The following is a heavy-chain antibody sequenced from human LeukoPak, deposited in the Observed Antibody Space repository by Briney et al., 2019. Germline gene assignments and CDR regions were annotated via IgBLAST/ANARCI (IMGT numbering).Heavy chain of an antibody. CDR1: GYTFTSYD. V-gene: IGHV1-8*03. J-gene: IGHJ3*02. D-gene: IGHD4-17*01. Sequence: ASVKVSCKASGYTFTSYDINWVRKATGQGLEWMGWMNPNSGNTGYAQKFQGRVTITRNTSISTAYMELSSLRSEDTAVYYCASSNGDYRTEGAFDIWGQGTMVTVSS. CDR2: MNPNSGNT. CDR3: ASSNGDYRTEGAFDI.